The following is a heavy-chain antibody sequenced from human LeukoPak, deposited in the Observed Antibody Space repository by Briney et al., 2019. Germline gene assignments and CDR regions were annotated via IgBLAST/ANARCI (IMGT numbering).Heavy chain of an antibody. CDR3: TRLEAAAVSDY. J-gene: IGHJ4*02. CDR2: IRSKTGNYAT. D-gene: IGHD6-13*01. Sequence: GGSLKLSCAASGFTFSGSPIHWVRQASGKGLEWVGRIRSKTGNYATAYTASVKGRFTISRDDSKNTSYLQMNSLKTEDTAMYYCTRLEAAAVSDYWGQGTLVTVSS. V-gene: IGHV3-73*01. CDR1: GFTFSGSP.